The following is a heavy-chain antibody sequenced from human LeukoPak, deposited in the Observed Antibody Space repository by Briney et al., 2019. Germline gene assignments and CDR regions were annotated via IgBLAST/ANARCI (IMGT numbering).Heavy chain of an antibody. J-gene: IGHJ6*03. CDR2: IYYSGST. CDR3: ARHVPGQWPYYYYYMDV. V-gene: IGHV4-39*01. D-gene: IGHD6-19*01. Sequence: PSETLSLTCTVSGGSISSSSYYWGWIRQPPGKGLEWIGSIYYSGSTYYNPSLKSRVTISVDTSKNQFSLKLSSVTAADTAVYYCARHVPGQWPYYYYYMDVWGKGTTVTISS. CDR1: GGSISSSSYY.